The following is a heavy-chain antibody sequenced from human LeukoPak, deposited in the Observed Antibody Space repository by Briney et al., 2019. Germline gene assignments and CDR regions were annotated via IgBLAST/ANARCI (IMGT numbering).Heavy chain of an antibody. CDR2: IRYDGSNK. J-gene: IGHJ4*02. Sequence: GGSLRLSCAASGFTFSSYGMHWVRQAPGKGLEWVAFIRYDGSNKYYADSVKGRFTISRDNSKNTLYLQMNSLRAEDTAVYYCAKGGSGYDYNFDYWGQGTLVTVSS. CDR3: AKGGSGYDYNFDY. V-gene: IGHV3-30*02. D-gene: IGHD5-12*01. CDR1: GFTFSSYG.